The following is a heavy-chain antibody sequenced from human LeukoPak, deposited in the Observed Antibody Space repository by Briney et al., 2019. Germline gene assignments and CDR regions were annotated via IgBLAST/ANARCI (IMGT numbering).Heavy chain of an antibody. CDR2: INPKNGDT. CDR3: ARVGYCSGDRCYLHFDY. D-gene: IGHD2-15*01. V-gene: IGHV1-2*02. Sequence: ALVKVSCKASGYIFTDYYIHWMRQAPGQGLEWMEWINPKNGDTNYAQKFQGRVTMTRDTSISTAYMELNRLTSDDTALYYCARVGYCSGDRCYLHFDYWGQGTLVTVSS. CDR1: GYIFTDYY. J-gene: IGHJ4*02.